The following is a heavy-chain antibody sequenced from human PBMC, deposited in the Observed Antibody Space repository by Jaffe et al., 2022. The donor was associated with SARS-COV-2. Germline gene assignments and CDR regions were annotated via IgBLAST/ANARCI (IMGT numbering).Heavy chain of an antibody. CDR1: GGSISSSSYY. J-gene: IGHJ6*02. Sequence: QLQLQESGPGLVKPSETLSLTCTVSGGSISSSSYYWGWIRQPPGKGLEWIGSIYYSGSTYYNPSLKSRVTISVDTSKNQFSLKLSSVTAADTAVYYCASESPNPRGDYYYGMDVWGQGTTVTVSS. D-gene: IGHD1-26*01. CDR2: IYYSGST. V-gene: IGHV4-39*01. CDR3: ASESPNPRGDYYYGMDV.